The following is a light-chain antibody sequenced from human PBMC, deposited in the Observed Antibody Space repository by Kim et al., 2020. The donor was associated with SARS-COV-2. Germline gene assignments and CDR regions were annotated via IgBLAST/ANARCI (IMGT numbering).Light chain of an antibody. CDR3: QQYNNWPAMYT. Sequence: SPGERDTLSCRASQSVSSNLAWYQQKPGQAPRLLIYGASTRATGIPARFSGSGSGTEFTLTISSLQSEDFAVYYCQQYNNWPAMYTFGQGTKLEI. CDR2: GAS. V-gene: IGKV3-15*01. J-gene: IGKJ2*01. CDR1: QSVSSN.